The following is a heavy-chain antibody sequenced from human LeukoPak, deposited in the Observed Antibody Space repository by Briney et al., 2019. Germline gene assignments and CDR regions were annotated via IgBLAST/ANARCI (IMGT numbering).Heavy chain of an antibody. J-gene: IGHJ6*03. D-gene: IGHD3-9*01. Sequence: GSSMKVSCKASGGTFSSYAISWVRQAPGQGLEWMGGIIPIFGTANYAQKFQGRVTITADESTSTAYMELSSLRSEDTAVYYCARADYDILTGYYRNYYYYYMDVWGKGTTVTVSS. CDR2: IIPIFGTA. CDR3: ARADYDILTGYYRNYYYYYMDV. CDR1: GGTFSSYA. V-gene: IGHV1-69*01.